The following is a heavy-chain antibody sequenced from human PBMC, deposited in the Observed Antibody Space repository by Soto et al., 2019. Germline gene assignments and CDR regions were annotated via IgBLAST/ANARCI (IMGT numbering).Heavy chain of an antibody. Sequence: GGSLRLSCTTSGFTVSSSHMNWVRQAPGKGLEWVSNISSSSTIYYADSVKGRFTISRDNAKNSLYLQMNSLRDEDTAVYYCARDPYYDSSGYCFDPWGQGTLVTVSS. CDR3: ARDPYYDSSGYCFDP. D-gene: IGHD3-22*01. J-gene: IGHJ5*02. CDR2: ISSSSTI. V-gene: IGHV3-48*02. CDR1: GFTVSSSH.